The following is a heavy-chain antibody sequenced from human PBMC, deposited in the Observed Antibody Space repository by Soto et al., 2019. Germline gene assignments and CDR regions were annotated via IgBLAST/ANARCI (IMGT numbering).Heavy chain of an antibody. J-gene: IGHJ5*02. CDR2: IYYSGST. CDR1: GGSISSGDYY. V-gene: IGHV4-30-4*01. D-gene: IGHD2-2*01. CDR3: ARDIVVVPAAMGIANWFDP. Sequence: SETLSLTCTVSGGSISSGDYYWSWIRQPPGKGLEWIGYIYYSGSTYYNPSLKSRVTISVDTSKNQFSLKLSSVTAADTAVYYCARDIVVVPAAMGIANWFDPWGQGTLVTVSS.